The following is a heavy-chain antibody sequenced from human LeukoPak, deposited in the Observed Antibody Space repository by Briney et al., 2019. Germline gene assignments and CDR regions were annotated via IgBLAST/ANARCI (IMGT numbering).Heavy chain of an antibody. J-gene: IGHJ5*02. D-gene: IGHD3-10*01. V-gene: IGHV4-38-2*02. CDR2: IYHSGST. CDR1: GYSISSGYY. CDR3: ARDRRMGFGDNWFDP. Sequence: SETLSLTCTVSGYSISSGYYWGWSRHPPGKGLEWIGSIYHSGSTYYNPSLKSRVTISVDTSKNPFSLKLSSVTAADTAVYYCARDRRMGFGDNWFDPWGQGTLVTVSS.